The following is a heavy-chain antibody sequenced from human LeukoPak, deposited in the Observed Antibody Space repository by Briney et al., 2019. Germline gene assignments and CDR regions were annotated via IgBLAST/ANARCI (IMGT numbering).Heavy chain of an antibody. CDR2: ISSSSTYI. D-gene: IGHD3-22*01. CDR1: GFTFSSYA. Sequence: GGSLRLSCAASGFTFSSYAMSWVRQAPGKGLEWVSSISSSSTYIYYADSLKGRFTISRDNAKNSLYLQVNSLRAEDTAVYYCARDRTYYYDSAGYGNDYWGQGTLVTVSS. V-gene: IGHV3-21*01. J-gene: IGHJ4*02. CDR3: ARDRTYYYDSAGYGNDY.